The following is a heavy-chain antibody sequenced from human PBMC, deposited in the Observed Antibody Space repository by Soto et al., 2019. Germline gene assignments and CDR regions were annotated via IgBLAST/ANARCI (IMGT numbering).Heavy chain of an antibody. CDR2: INHSGST. CDR1: GGSFSGYY. CDR3: ARGGGYNWFDP. J-gene: IGHJ5*02. Sequence: SETLSLTCAVYGGSFSGYYWSWIRQPPGKGLEWIGEINHSGSTNYNPSLKSRVTISVDTSKNQFSLKLSSVTAADTAVYYCARGGGYNWFDPWGQGTLVTVSS. D-gene: IGHD3-10*01. V-gene: IGHV4-34*01.